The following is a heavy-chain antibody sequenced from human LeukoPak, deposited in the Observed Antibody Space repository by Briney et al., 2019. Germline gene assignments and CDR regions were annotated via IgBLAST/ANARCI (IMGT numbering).Heavy chain of an antibody. V-gene: IGHV3-30*18. CDR3: AKAAETTEGSIDP. CDR2: ISYDGSNE. D-gene: IGHD4-17*01. CDR1: GFTFSAYG. J-gene: IGHJ5*02. Sequence: GSLRLSCAASGFTFSAYGMHWVRQAPGRGLEWVAVISYDGSNEYFADSVKGRFTISRDNSKNMVYLQMNSLRPEDTAIYYCAKAAETTEGSIDPWGQGTLVIVSS.